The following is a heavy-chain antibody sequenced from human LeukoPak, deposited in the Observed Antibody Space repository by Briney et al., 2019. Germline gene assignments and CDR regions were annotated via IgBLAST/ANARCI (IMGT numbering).Heavy chain of an antibody. CDR2: INHSGST. D-gene: IGHD3-3*02. J-gene: IGHJ4*02. Sequence: PSETLSLTCAVFGGSFSGYYCIWIRQPPGKGLEWIGEINHSGSTNYNPSLRSRVTISVDTSTNQFSLEVSSVTAADTAVYYCARGSFSTGHFDYWGQGTLVTVSS. CDR1: GGSFSGYY. V-gene: IGHV4-34*01. CDR3: ARGSFSTGHFDY.